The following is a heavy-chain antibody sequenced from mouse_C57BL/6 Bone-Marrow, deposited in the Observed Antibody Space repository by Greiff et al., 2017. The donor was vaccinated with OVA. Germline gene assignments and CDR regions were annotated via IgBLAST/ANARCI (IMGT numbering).Heavy chain of an antibody. V-gene: IGHV14-4*01. J-gene: IGHJ2*01. CDR3: TPYGSSYYFDY. Sequence: VQLQQSGAELVRPGASVKLSCTASGFNIKDDYMHWVKQRPEQGLAWIGWIDPENGDTEYASKFQGKATITADTSSNTAYLQLSSLTSEDTAVEYCTPYGSSYYFDYWGQGTTLTVSS. D-gene: IGHD1-1*01. CDR2: IDPENGDT. CDR1: GFNIKDDY.